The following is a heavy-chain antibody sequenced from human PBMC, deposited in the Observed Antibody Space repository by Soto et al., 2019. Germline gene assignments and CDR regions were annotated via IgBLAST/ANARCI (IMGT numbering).Heavy chain of an antibody. CDR2: IYWDDDK. Sequence: SGPTLVNPTQTLTLTGAFSGFSLSTSGVGVGWIRQPPGKALEWLALIYWDDDKRYSPSLKSRLTITKDTSKNQVVLTMTNMDPVDTATYYCAHIQSNYYDILTGYDYWGQGTLVTVSS. D-gene: IGHD3-9*01. CDR1: GFSLSTSGVG. J-gene: IGHJ4*02. V-gene: IGHV2-5*02. CDR3: AHIQSNYYDILTGYDY.